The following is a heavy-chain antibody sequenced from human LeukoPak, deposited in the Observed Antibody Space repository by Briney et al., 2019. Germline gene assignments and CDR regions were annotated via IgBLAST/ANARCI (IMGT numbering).Heavy chain of an antibody. CDR1: GFTFSSFS. CDR3: ARDHNWGFDY. Sequence: GGSLRLSRAASGFTFSSFSMNWVRQAPGKGLEWVSYISNTGAIYYADSVKGRFTISRDNAKNSLYLQMNSLTAEDTAVYYCARDHNWGFDYWGQGTLVTVSS. CDR2: ISNTGAI. J-gene: IGHJ4*02. D-gene: IGHD7-27*01. V-gene: IGHV3-48*04.